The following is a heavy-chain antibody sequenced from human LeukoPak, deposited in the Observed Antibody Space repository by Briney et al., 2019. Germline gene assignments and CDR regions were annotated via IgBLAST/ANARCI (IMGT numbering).Heavy chain of an antibody. J-gene: IGHJ3*02. V-gene: IGHV3-48*04. CDR1: GFTFSSYS. D-gene: IGHD1-26*01. CDR2: ISSSSSTI. CDR3: ARKWELLGVSAFDI. Sequence: GGSLRLSCAASGFTFSSYSMNWVRQAPGKGLEWVSYISSSSSTIYYADSVKGRFTISRDNAKNSLYLQMNSLRAEDTAVYYCARKWELLGVSAFDIWGQGTMVTVSS.